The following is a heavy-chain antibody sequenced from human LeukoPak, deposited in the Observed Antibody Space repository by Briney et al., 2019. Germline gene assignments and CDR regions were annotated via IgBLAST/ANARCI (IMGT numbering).Heavy chain of an antibody. CDR3: AKDYREQGYYGSSGTVDY. D-gene: IGHD3-22*01. CDR1: GFTFSSYA. CDR2: ISGSGGST. J-gene: IGHJ4*02. V-gene: IGHV3-23*01. Sequence: GGSLRLSCAASGFTFSSYAMSWVRQAPGKGLEWVSAISGSGGSTYYADSVKGRFTISRDNSKNTLYLQMNSLRAEDTAVYYCAKDYREQGYYGSSGTVDYWGQGTLVTVSS.